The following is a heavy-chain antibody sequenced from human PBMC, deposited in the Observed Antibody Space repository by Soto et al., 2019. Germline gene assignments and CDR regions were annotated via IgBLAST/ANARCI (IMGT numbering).Heavy chain of an antibody. Sequence: QVQLVQSGAEVKKPGSSVKVSCKTSGGTFSSYTISWVRQAPGQGLEWMGRIIPILGIANYAQKFQGRVTIIADKSTSTAYMELSSLRSEDTAVYYCARGSDFPSTGWGQGTLVTVSS. V-gene: IGHV1-69*02. CDR3: ARGSDFPSTG. CDR2: IIPILGIA. CDR1: GGTFSSYT. J-gene: IGHJ4*02. D-gene: IGHD5-12*01.